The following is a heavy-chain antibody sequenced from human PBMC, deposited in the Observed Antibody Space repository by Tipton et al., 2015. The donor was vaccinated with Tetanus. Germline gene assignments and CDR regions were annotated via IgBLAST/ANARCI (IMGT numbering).Heavy chain of an antibody. CDR2: IYESGDT. V-gene: IGHV4-39*01. CDR1: GGSVRGGTFY. CDR3: ARHQSGYFTPFDY. D-gene: IGHD3-3*01. Sequence: VKPSETLSLTCTVSGGSVRGGTFYWGWIRQPPGKGLEWIGSIYESGDTYYIPSLKSRVTISVDTSKNQFSLNLNSMSAADTGVYYCARHQSGYFTPFDYWGQGNLVTVSS. J-gene: IGHJ4*02.